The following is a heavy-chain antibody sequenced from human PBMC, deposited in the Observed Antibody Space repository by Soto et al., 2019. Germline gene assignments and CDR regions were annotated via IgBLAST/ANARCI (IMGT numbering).Heavy chain of an antibody. CDR1: GFTFSSYW. CDR3: ERESNAHFDY. V-gene: IGHV3-7*01. J-gene: IGHJ4*02. CDR2: IAHDGSEK. Sequence: EVQLVESGGGLVQPGGSLRLSCAVSGFTFSSYWMSWVRQAPGRGLEWVATIAHDGSEKFYVDSVKGRFTISRDNTKNSLYLQMNSLRAEDTAVYYCERESNAHFDYWGQGTMLTVSS. D-gene: IGHD7-27*01.